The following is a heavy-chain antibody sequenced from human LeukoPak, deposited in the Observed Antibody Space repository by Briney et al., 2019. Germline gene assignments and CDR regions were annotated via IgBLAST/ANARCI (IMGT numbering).Heavy chain of an antibody. J-gene: IGHJ6*03. CDR1: GGTFSSYA. CDR3: ARGPGTKGSYFYYYYYMDV. D-gene: IGHD1-1*01. V-gene: IGHV1-69*05. Sequence: ASVKVSCKASGGTFSSYAISWVRQAPGQGLEWMGGIIPIFGTANYAQKFQGRVTMTRDTSTSTVYMELSSLRSEDTAVYYCARGPGTKGSYFYYYYYMDVWGKGTTVTISS. CDR2: IIPIFGTA.